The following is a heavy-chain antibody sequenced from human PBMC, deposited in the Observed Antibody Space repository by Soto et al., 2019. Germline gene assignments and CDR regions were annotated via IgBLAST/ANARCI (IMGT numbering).Heavy chain of an antibody. CDR2: SYAGGDT. CDR3: ALHCTGRTCFGY. D-gene: IGHD2-8*01. Sequence: EVQVVESGGGLAQPGESLRLSCAASGCTVSSSYMSWVRQAPGKKLEWFSVSYAGGDTFYADSVKGRVTISRDNSGTRLYLQMNSLRVADTAVYYGALHCTGRTCFGYWGKGTLVTVSS. V-gene: IGHV3-66*01. CDR1: GCTVSSSY. J-gene: IGHJ4*02.